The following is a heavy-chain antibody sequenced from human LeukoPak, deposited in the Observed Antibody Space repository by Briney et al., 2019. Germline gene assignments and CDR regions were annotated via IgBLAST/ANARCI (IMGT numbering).Heavy chain of an antibody. CDR1: GFTFSTYW. D-gene: IGHD3-22*01. J-gene: IGHJ1*01. CDR3: ARAPSEIGGYYPEYFRH. CDR2: IKSDGGT. V-gene: IGHV3-74*01. Sequence: TGGSLRLSCAASGFTFSTYWMHWVRQTPGKGLVWVSRIKSDGGTNYADSVKGRFTISRDNAKKTVSLQMNSLRPEDTGVYYCARAPSEIGGYYPEYFRHWGQGTLVTVSS.